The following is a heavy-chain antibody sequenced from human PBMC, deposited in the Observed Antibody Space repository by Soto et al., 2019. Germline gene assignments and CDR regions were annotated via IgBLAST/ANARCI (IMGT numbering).Heavy chain of an antibody. J-gene: IGHJ5*02. Sequence: QVQLQESGPGLVKPSGTLSLTCAVTGGSISTANWWSWVRQTPGKGLEWIGQIYHAGSTNYNPSLKSRVTIAIHKSKNQFSLSLTSVTAAYTAVYYCVRRTWGAGWFDPWGQGTLVIVSS. V-gene: IGHV4-4*02. D-gene: IGHD3-16*01. CDR1: GGSISTANW. CDR3: VRRTWGAGWFDP. CDR2: IYHAGST.